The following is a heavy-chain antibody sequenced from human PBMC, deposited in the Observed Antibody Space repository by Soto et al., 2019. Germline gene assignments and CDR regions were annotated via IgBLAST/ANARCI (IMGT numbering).Heavy chain of an antibody. Sequence: PSETLSLTCPVSGGSISSYYWSWIRQPPDKGLEWIGYFYYGGSTNYNPSLKSRVTISIDTSKNQFSLKVFSVNAADTAVYYCAGGYSSVAFDVWGQGTMVTVSS. CDR2: FYYGGST. V-gene: IGHV4-59*01. CDR3: AGGYSSVAFDV. CDR1: GGSISSYY. J-gene: IGHJ3*01. D-gene: IGHD6-19*01.